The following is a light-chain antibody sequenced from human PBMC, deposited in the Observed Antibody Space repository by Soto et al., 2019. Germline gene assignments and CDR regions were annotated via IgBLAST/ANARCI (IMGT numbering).Light chain of an antibody. J-gene: IGKJ1*01. V-gene: IGKV1-6*01. CDR1: HGISDD. CDR2: AAS. Sequence: IQMTQSPSSLSASVGDRVTILCRASHGISDDLGWYQQKPGKAPKLLIYAASILQSGVPLRFSGSGSGTNFTLSITSLQPEDSASYYCLQDYGYPWTFGQGTKVEVK. CDR3: LQDYGYPWT.